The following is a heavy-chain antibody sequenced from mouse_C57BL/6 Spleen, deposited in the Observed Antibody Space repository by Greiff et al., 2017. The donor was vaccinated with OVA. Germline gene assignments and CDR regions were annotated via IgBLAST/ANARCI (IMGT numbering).Heavy chain of an antibody. V-gene: IGHV1-19*01. CDR3: ARRENGDYAMDY. Sequence: VQLQQSGPVLVKPGASVKMSCKASGYTFTDYYMNWVKQSHGKSLEWIGVINPYNGGTSYNQKFKGKATLTVDKSSSTAYMELNSLTSEDSAVYYCARRENGDYAMDYWGQGTSVTVSS. CDR2: INPYNGGT. J-gene: IGHJ4*01. CDR1: GYTFTDYY.